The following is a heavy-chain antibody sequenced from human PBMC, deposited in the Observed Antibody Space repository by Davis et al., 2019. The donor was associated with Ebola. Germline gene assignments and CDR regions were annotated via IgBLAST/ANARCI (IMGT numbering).Heavy chain of an antibody. V-gene: IGHV1-46*01. CDR3: ATSESGNPDAFDI. CDR2: INPSGGST. D-gene: IGHD1-26*01. CDR1: GYTFTSYY. Sequence: ASVKVSCKASGYTFTSYYMHWVRQAPGQGLEWMGIINPSGGSTSYAQKFQGRVTMTRDTSTSTVYMELSSLRSEDTAVYYCATSESGNPDAFDIWGQGTMVTVSS. J-gene: IGHJ3*02.